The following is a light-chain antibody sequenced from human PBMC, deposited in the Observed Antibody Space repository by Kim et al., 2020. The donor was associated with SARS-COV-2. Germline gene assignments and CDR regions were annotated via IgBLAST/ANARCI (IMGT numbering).Light chain of an antibody. CDR2: WAA. J-gene: IGKJ2*03. Sequence: SASHNCKSSQTVLCNSINENYLAWYQQKPGQAPKLLINWAAIRESGVSDRFSGSGSEADFTLTISSLQAEDVAVYYCQQYYSTPPSFGQGTKLEI. CDR1: QTVLCNSINENY. V-gene: IGKV4-1*01. CDR3: QQYYSTPPS.